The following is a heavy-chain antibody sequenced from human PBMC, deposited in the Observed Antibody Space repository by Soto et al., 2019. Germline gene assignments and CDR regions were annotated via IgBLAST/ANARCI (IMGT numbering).Heavy chain of an antibody. CDR3: ARGFYYDSGYWAAFDI. V-gene: IGHV1-2*02. CDR2: INHNSGDT. J-gene: IGHJ3*02. CDR1: GYTFTGYY. Sequence: ASVKVSCKASGYTFTGYYMHWVRQAPGQGLEWMGWINHNSGDTNYAQKFQDRVIMTRDTSISTAYMELSGLRSDDTAVYYCARGFYYDSGYWAAFDIWGQGTMVTVS. D-gene: IGHD3-22*01.